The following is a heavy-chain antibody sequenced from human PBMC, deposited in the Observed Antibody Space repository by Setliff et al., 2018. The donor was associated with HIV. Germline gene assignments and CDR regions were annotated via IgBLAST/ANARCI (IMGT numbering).Heavy chain of an antibody. Sequence: SETLSLTCTVSGGSISSHYWSWIRQPPGKGLEWIAYIYYSGTTSYNPSLKSRVTISVDTSKNQFSLKLSSVTAADTAVYSCARRQSYYDILNGPAFDALDIWGQGTKVTVSS. V-gene: IGHV4-59*08. D-gene: IGHD3-9*01. J-gene: IGHJ3*02. CDR1: GGSISSHY. CDR2: IYYSGTT. CDR3: ARRQSYYDILNGPAFDALDI.